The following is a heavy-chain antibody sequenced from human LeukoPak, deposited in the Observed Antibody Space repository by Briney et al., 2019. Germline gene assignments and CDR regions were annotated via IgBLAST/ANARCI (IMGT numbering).Heavy chain of an antibody. CDR2: INPNIGDT. V-gene: IGHV1-2*02. CDR1: GYTFIGYY. D-gene: IGHD3-22*01. J-gene: IGHJ4*02. Sequence: ASVKVSCKASGYTFIGYYLHWVRQAPGQGLEWMGWINPNIGDTNYAQQFQGRVTMTRDTSINTAYMELSRLKSDDTAVYYCARGSSGYYYRMDYWRQGTLVTVSS. CDR3: ARGSSGYYYRMDY.